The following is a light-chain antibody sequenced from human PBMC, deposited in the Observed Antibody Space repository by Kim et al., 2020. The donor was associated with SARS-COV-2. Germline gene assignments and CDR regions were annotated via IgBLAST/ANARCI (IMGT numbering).Light chain of an antibody. V-gene: IGLV1-44*01. Sequence: SELTQPPSASGTPGQRVTISCSGSSSNIGSNKVNWYQQLPGTAPKLLMYSNNQRPSGVPDRFAGSKSGTSASLAISGLQSEDEADYYCAGWDDSLNGVVFGGGTQLTVL. CDR2: SNN. J-gene: IGLJ2*01. CDR1: SSNIGSNK. CDR3: AGWDDSLNGVV.